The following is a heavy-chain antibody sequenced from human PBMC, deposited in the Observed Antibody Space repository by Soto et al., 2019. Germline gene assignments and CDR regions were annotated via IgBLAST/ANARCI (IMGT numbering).Heavy chain of an antibody. V-gene: IGHV4-34*01. Sequence: SETLSLTCAVYGGSFSGYYWNWIRQPPGKGLEWIGEINHSGSANYNPSLKSRVSISVGTSNNQFSLKLSSVTAADTAVYYCARGRGAGSNQDCYFDLWGRGTLVTVSS. CDR3: ARGRGAGSNQDCYFDL. J-gene: IGHJ2*01. CDR2: INHSGSA. CDR1: GGSFSGYY. D-gene: IGHD1-26*01.